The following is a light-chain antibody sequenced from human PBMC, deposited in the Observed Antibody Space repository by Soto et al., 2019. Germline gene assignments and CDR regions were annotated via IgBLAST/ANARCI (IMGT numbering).Light chain of an antibody. CDR3: QQRRTWPPLT. V-gene: IGKV3-11*01. CDR1: QSVSNF. CDR2: DAS. Sequence: EIVLTQSPATLSLSPGERATLSCRASQSVSNFLAWYQQKPGQAPRLLIYDASTRATGIPARFSGSGSGTDLALTISSLEPEDFAVYYCQQRRTWPPLTFGGGTQVEIK. J-gene: IGKJ4*01.